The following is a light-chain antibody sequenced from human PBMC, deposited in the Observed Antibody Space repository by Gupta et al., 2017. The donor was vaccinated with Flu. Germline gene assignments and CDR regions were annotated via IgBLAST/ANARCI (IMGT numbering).Light chain of an antibody. Sequence: SYALTQPPSVSVSPGQTASITCSGDKLGDNYVCWYQQRPGQSPVLVIYQDTKRPSGIPERFSGSNSGNTATLTISGTQTMDEADYYCQAWDANTLYVFGTGTKVTVL. CDR1: KLGDNY. J-gene: IGLJ1*01. CDR2: QDT. CDR3: QAWDANTLYV. V-gene: IGLV3-1*01.